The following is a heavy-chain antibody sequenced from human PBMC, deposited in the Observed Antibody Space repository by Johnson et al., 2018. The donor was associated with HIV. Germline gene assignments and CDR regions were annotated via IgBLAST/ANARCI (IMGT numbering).Heavy chain of an antibody. Sequence: VQLVESGGGLVKAGGSLRLSCAASGFSFSNAWMSWVRQAPGKGLEWVSVSYSGGSTYYADSVKGRFTISRDNSKNTLYLQMNSLRAEDTAVYYCARAPGAGDAFDIWGQGTMVTVSS. V-gene: IGHV3-66*01. CDR2: SYSGGST. J-gene: IGHJ3*02. CDR3: ARAPGAGDAFDI. D-gene: IGHD7-27*01. CDR1: GFSFSNAW.